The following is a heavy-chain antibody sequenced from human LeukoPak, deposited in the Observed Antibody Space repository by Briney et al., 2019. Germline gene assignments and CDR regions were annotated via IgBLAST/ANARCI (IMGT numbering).Heavy chain of an antibody. D-gene: IGHD2-2*01. CDR3: ARGLVVPAAPVGWYFDL. V-gene: IGHV4-31*03. CDR1: GGSLSSGGYY. Sequence: SETLSLTCTVSGGSLSSGGYYWSWIRQHPGTGLEWIGYIYYSGSTYYNPSLKSRVTISVDTSKNQFSLKLSTVTAADTAVYYCARGLVVPAAPVGWYFDLWGRGTLVTVSS. J-gene: IGHJ2*01. CDR2: IYYSGST.